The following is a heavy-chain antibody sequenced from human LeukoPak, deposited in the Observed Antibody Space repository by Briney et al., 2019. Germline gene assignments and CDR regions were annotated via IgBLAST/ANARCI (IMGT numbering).Heavy chain of an antibody. D-gene: IGHD5-24*01. Sequence: ASVKVSCKVSGYTLTELSMHWVRQAPGKGLEWMGGFDPEDGETIHAQKFQGRVTMTEDTSTDTAYMELSSLRSEDTAVYYCAHGKGRWLHLIYWGQGTLVTVSS. CDR1: GYTLTELS. CDR3: AHGKGRWLHLIY. V-gene: IGHV1-24*01. CDR2: FDPEDGET. J-gene: IGHJ4*02.